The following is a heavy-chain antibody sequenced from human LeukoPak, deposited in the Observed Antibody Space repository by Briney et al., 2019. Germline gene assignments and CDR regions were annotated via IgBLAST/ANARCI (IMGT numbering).Heavy chain of an antibody. J-gene: IGHJ4*02. CDR3: AKRVSYSSSSVYFDY. D-gene: IGHD6-6*01. CDR1: GFTFSSYA. Sequence: PGGSLRLSCAASGFTFSSYAMSWVRQAPGKGLEWVSSIGDSGIDTYYADSVKGRFTISKDNSRNTLYLQMNSLRAEDTAVYYCAKRVSYSSSSVYFDYWGQGTLVTVSS. V-gene: IGHV3-23*01. CDR2: IGDSGIDT.